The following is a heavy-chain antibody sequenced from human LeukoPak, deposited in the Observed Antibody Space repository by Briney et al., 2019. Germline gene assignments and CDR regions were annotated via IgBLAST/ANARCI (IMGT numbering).Heavy chain of an antibody. CDR3: AKGPLLWD. Sequence: GGSLRLSCAASGFTFSSYVMHWVRQAPGKGLEWVSSISGSGGSPYYADSVKGRFTIPRDNSKNTLYLQMNSLRAEDTAVYYCAKGPLLWDWGQGTLVTVSS. CDR1: GFTFSSYV. CDR2: ISGSGGSP. D-gene: IGHD2/OR15-2a*01. J-gene: IGHJ4*02. V-gene: IGHV3-23*01.